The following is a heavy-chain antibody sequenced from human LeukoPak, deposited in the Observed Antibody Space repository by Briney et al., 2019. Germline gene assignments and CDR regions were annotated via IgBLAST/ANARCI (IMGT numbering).Heavy chain of an antibody. CDR3: ARDLVVVSAGDWFDP. CDR2: INPNSGGT. J-gene: IGHJ5*02. V-gene: IGHV1-2*02. D-gene: IGHD2-15*01. Sequence: ASVKVSCKASGYTFTGYYMHGVRQAPGQGLEWMGWINPNSGGTNYAQKFQGRVTMTRDTSISTAYMELSRLRSDDTAVYYCARDLVVVSAGDWFDPWGQGTLVTVSS. CDR1: GYTFTGYY.